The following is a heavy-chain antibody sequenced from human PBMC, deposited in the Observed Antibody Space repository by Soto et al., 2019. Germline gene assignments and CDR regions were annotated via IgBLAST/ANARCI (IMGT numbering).Heavy chain of an antibody. J-gene: IGHJ3*01. CDR2: VYDSGST. D-gene: IGHD1-26*01. CDR3: VRQVGATGAYSYAV. Sequence: QVQLQESGPGVVKPSETLSLTCTVTGASVINDYWNWIRQPPGKGLEWIGFVYDSGSTSDNSSLQSRLTLSVDKSKNQFSLKLSSVTAADTAVYYCVRQVGATGAYSYAVWGQGTMVTVSS. V-gene: IGHV4-59*02. CDR1: GASVINDY.